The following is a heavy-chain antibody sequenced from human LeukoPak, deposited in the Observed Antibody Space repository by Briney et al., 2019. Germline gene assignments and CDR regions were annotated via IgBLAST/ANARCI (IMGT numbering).Heavy chain of an antibody. CDR3: ARHTVGVSLSGIDY. D-gene: IGHD1-26*01. V-gene: IGHV4-59*08. CDR2: IFYSGST. Sequence: SETLSLTCTVSGGSISSYYWNWIRQPPGKGLEYIGYIFYSGSTTYNPSLKSRVTISVDTSKNQFSLKLSSVTAADTAVYYCARHTVGVSLSGIDYWGQGTLVTVSS. J-gene: IGHJ4*02. CDR1: GGSISSYY.